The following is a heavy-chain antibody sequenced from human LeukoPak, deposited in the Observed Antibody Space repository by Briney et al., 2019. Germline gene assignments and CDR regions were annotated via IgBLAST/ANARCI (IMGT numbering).Heavy chain of an antibody. CDR3: ARDWGATAFYFDY. Sequence: SETLSLTCTVSGGSIRSSYYYWGWIRQPPGKGLEWIGSICDSGSTYYNPSLKSRVTISVDTSKNQFSLKLSSVTAADTAVYYCARDWGATAFYFDYWGQGTLVTVSS. J-gene: IGHJ4*02. V-gene: IGHV4-39*07. D-gene: IGHD1-26*01. CDR2: ICDSGST. CDR1: GGSIRSSYYY.